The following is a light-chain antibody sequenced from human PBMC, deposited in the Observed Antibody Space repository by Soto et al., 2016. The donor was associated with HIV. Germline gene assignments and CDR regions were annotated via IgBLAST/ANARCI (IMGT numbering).Light chain of an antibody. CDR1: QSVSVW. J-gene: IGKJ1*01. Sequence: DIQMTQFPSTLSASIGDRVTITCRASQSVSVWLAWYQQKPGKAPNLLIFKTSTLEVEVPSRFSGSGSGTDFTLTLSSVQPDDVGTYYCQQYNTVPWTFGQGIKVELK. V-gene: IGKV1-5*03. CDR3: QQYNTVPWT. CDR2: KTS.